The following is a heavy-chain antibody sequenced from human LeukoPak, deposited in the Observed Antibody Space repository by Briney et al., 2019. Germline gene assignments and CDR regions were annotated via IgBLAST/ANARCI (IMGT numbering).Heavy chain of an antibody. D-gene: IGHD1-14*01. CDR1: GFTFSSYW. CDR3: ARSNQADDY. V-gene: IGHV3-74*01. Sequence: GGSLRLYCAASGFTFSSYWMHWVRQVPGKGLVWVARINPGGSSITYADSVKGRFTISRDNAKNTLYLQMDSLRAEDTGVYYCARSNQADDYWGQGTLVTVSS. CDR2: INPGGSSI. J-gene: IGHJ4*02.